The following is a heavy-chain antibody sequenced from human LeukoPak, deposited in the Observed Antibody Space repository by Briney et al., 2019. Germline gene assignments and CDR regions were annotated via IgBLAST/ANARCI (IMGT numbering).Heavy chain of an antibody. V-gene: IGHV3-66*01. CDR1: GFTVSSNY. Sequence: PGGSLRLSCAASGFTVSSNYMSWVRQAPGKGLEWVSVIYSGGSTYYTDSVKGRFTISRDNSKNTLYLQMNSLRPEDTAVYSCAKVVGIAIDYWGQGTLVTVSS. CDR3: AKVVGIAIDY. D-gene: IGHD6-13*01. CDR2: IYSGGST. J-gene: IGHJ4*02.